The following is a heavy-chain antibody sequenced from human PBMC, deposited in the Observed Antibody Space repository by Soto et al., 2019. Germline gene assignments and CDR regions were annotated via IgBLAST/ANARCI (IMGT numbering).Heavy chain of an antibody. Sequence: QMPLVQSGAEVKKTGSSVKVSCTASGYTFTYRYLHWVRQAPGQALEWMGWITGLNGDTNFAQKFQGRVTITRDRSMTTASMELGSLTSDDTGIYYCATPGAYGGPSYGMDVWGQGTSVTVSS. CDR1: GYTFTYRY. J-gene: IGHJ6*02. D-gene: IGHD3-10*01. CDR2: ITGLNGDT. V-gene: IGHV1-45*02. CDR3: ATPGAYGGPSYGMDV.